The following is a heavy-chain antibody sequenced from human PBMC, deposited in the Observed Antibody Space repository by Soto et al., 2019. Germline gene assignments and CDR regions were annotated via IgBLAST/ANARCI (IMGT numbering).Heavy chain of an antibody. CDR2: LISSGESP. D-gene: IGHD6-19*01. CDR3: AKDLHGSGWSFDQ. J-gene: IGHJ4*02. V-gene: IGHV3-23*01. Sequence: EVQLLESGGGLVRPGGSLRPPCSASGFTFTTQAMPWVRQAPGKGLEWVSALISSGESPDYADSVKGRFTISRDNSKNTLYLQMNSLRADDTAVYYCAKDLHGSGWSFDQWGQGTVVTVSS. CDR1: GFTFTTQA.